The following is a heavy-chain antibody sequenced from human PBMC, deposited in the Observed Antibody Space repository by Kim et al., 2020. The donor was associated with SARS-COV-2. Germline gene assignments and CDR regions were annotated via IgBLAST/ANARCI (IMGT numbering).Heavy chain of an antibody. Sequence: ASVKVSCKASGYTFTSYYMHWVRQAPGQGLEWMGIINPSGGSTSYAQKFPGRVTMTRETSTSTVYMGLSSLRSEDTAVYYCARVMNYVDAFDIWGQGTMVIVSS. CDR3: ARVMNYVDAFDI. CDR2: INPSGGST. D-gene: IGHD1-7*01. V-gene: IGHV1-46*01. J-gene: IGHJ3*02. CDR1: GYTFTSYY.